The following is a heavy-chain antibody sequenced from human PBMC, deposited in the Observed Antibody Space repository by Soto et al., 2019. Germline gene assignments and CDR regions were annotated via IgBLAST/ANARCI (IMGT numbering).Heavy chain of an antibody. CDR3: AKDTGGAPPYDSSGYYYFDY. CDR1: GLTFSSYG. Sequence: PGGSLRLSCAASGLTFSSYGMHWVRQAPGKGLEWVAVISYDRSNKYYADSVKGRFTISRDNSKNTLYLQMNSLRAEDTAVYYCAKDTGGAPPYDSSGYYYFDYWGQGTLVTVSS. D-gene: IGHD3-22*01. CDR2: ISYDRSNK. J-gene: IGHJ4*02. V-gene: IGHV3-30*18.